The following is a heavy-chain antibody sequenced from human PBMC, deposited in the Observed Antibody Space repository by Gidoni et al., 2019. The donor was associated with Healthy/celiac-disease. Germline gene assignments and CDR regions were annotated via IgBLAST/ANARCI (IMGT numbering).Heavy chain of an antibody. V-gene: IGHV1-18*01. Sequence: QIQLVQSGAAVKKPGASVKVSCKAAGYNVTSYAISWVRQAPGQGLEWMGWTGAYNGNTNSAQKLQGRVTMTTDTSTNTAYMALRSLRSDETAVYYCARDGPYSSSSGLDNWGQGTLVTVSP. J-gene: IGHJ4*02. CDR3: ARDGPYSSSSGLDN. CDR2: TGAYNGNT. CDR1: GYNVTSYA. D-gene: IGHD6-6*01.